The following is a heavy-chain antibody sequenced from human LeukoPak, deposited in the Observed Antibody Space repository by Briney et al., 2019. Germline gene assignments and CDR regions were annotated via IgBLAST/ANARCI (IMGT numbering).Heavy chain of an antibody. CDR2: IYSGGST. CDR1: GFTVSSNY. V-gene: IGHV3-66*02. D-gene: IGHD5-18*01. CDR3: AGDTAMAPFDY. Sequence: GGSLRLSCAASGFTVSSNYMSWVRQAPGKGLEWVSVIYSGGSTYYADSVKGRFTISRDNSKNTLYLQMNSLRAEDTAVYYCAGDTAMAPFDYWGQGTPVTVSS. J-gene: IGHJ4*02.